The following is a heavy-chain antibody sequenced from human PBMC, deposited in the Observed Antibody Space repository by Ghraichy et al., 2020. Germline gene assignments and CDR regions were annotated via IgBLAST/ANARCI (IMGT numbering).Heavy chain of an antibody. CDR1: GGSFSGYY. V-gene: IGHV4-34*01. J-gene: IGHJ4*02. CDR3: ARGPTGTVTTNPGSYYFDY. Sequence: ESLNISCAVYGGSFSGYYWSWIRQPPGKGLEWIGEINHSGSTNYNPSLKSRVTISVDTSKNQFSLKLSSVTAADTAVYYCARGPTGTVTTNPGSYYFDYWGQGTLVTVSS. D-gene: IGHD4-17*01. CDR2: INHSGST.